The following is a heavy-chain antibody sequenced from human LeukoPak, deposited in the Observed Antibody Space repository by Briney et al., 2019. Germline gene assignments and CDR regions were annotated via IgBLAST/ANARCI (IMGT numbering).Heavy chain of an antibody. V-gene: IGHV1-3*01. CDR3: ARDSYVPY. CDR2: IDAGNGKT. Sequence: ASVKVSCKASQYTFTDYAVHWVRQAPGQRLERMGWIDAGNGKTKYSQSFQGRVTIIRDTSATTAYMELSSLRSEDTAVYYCARDSYVPYWGQGTLVTVSS. J-gene: IGHJ4*02. CDR1: QYTFTDYA. D-gene: IGHD5-18*01.